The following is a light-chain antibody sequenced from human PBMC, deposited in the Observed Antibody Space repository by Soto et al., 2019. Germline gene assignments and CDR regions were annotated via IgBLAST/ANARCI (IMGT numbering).Light chain of an antibody. J-gene: IGKJ3*01. V-gene: IGKV3-20*01. CDR3: QQYGSSLFT. Sequence: EIVLTQSPGTLSLSPGERATLSCRASQSVSSKYLAWYQQKPGQAPRVLIYGTSIKASGVPERFSGGGSGTDFTLTITRLEPEDFAVYYCQQYGSSLFTFGPGTKVDFK. CDR2: GTS. CDR1: QSVSSKY.